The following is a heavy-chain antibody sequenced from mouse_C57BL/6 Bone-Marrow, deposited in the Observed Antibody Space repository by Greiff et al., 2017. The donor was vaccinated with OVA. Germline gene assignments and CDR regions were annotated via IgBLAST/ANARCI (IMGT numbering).Heavy chain of an antibody. CDR2: IDPSDSYT. Sequence: QVHVKQPGAELVMPGASVKLSCKASGYTFTSYWMHWVKQRPGQGLEWIGEIDPSDSYTNYNQKFKGKSTLTVDKSSSTAYMQLSSLTSKDSAVYYCARGIYYDYAWGQGTLVTVSA. CDR1: GYTFTSYW. D-gene: IGHD2-4*01. V-gene: IGHV1-69*01. CDR3: ARGIYYDYA. J-gene: IGHJ3*01.